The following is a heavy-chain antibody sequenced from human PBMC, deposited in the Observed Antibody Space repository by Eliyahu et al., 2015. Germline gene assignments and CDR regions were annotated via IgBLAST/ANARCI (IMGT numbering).Heavy chain of an antibody. CDR2: IYYSGST. CDR3: ATLANPYYYDTRGPGDY. V-gene: IGHV4-39*01. CDR1: GDSISXGTYY. J-gene: IGHJ4*02. Sequence: QLQLQESGPGLVKPSETLSLTCTVSGDSISXGTYYWPWIRQPPGKGLEWIGNIYYSGSTYYNPSLKSRVTISVDTSKDQFSLKLSAVTAADTAVYFCATLANPYYYDTRGPGDYWGQGTLVTVSS. D-gene: IGHD3-22*01.